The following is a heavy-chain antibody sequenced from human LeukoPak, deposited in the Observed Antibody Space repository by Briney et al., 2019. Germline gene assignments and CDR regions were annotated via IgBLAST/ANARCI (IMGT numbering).Heavy chain of an antibody. Sequence: PGGSLRLSCAASGFTFSNAWMSWVRQAPGKGLEWVGRIKSKTDGGTTDYAAPVKGRFTISRDDSKNTLYLQMSSLKTEDTAVYYCTARVVVTINHFDYWGQGTLVTVSS. CDR2: IKSKTDGGTT. D-gene: IGHD3-22*01. J-gene: IGHJ4*02. CDR1: GFTFSNAW. V-gene: IGHV3-15*01. CDR3: TARVVVTINHFDY.